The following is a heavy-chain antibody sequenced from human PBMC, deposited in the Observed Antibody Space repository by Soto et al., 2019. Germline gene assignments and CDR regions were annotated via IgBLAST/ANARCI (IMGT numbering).Heavy chain of an antibody. J-gene: IGHJ4*02. CDR3: ARESYNWNYDY. D-gene: IGHD1-20*01. V-gene: IGHV1-2*02. CDR2: MNPGGGHT. Sequence: ASVKVSCKASGYTFTTYYMHWVRQAPGQGLERMGRMNPGGGHTSYAQKFQGRVTMTRDTSINTAYMELSRLRSDDTAVYYCARESYNWNYDYWGQGSLVTVSS. CDR1: GYTFTTYY.